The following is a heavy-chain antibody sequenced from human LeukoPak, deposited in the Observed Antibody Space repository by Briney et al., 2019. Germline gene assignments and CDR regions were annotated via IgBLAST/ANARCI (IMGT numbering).Heavy chain of an antibody. Sequence: PSETLSLTCTVSGGSISSYYWSWIRQPPGKGLEWIGYIYYSGSTNYNPSLKSRVTISVDTSKNQFSLKLSSVTAADTAVYYCARYLDYYNWSDPWGQGTLVTVSS. J-gene: IGHJ5*02. CDR3: ARYLDYYNWSDP. CDR2: IYYSGST. V-gene: IGHV4-59*01. D-gene: IGHD4/OR15-4a*01. CDR1: GGSISSYY.